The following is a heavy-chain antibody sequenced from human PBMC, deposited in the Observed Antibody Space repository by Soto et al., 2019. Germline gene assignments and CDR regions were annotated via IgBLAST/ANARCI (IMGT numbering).Heavy chain of an antibody. J-gene: IGHJ5*02. CDR1: GGSISSGDYY. V-gene: IGHV4-30-4*01. CDR3: ATTAAPHYYYDAGYNWFDP. CDR2: IYYSGST. Sequence: TLSLTCTVSGGSISSGDYYWSWIRQPPGKGLEWIGYIYYSGSTYYNPSLKSRVTISVDTSKNQFSLKLSSVTAADTAVYYCATTAAPHYYYDAGYNWFDPWGQGTLVTVS. D-gene: IGHD3-22*01.